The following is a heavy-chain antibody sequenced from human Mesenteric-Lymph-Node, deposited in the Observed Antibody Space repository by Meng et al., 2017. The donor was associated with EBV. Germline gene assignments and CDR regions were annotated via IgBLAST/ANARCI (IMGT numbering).Heavy chain of an antibody. J-gene: IGHJ4*02. CDR2: IHYSGST. CDR1: GESVSSGSYY. Sequence: VQPQEPGPGLGKASQTPSPTGNVSGESVSSGSYYWDWIRQPPGKRLGWVGYIHYSGSTNKNPSPKSQNTISVVTSKNQLTLRVSHVTAADTAVYYWARGRRGVQYFDFWGQGALVTVSS. CDR3: ARGRRGVQYFDF. D-gene: IGHD1-1*01. V-gene: IGHV4-61*01.